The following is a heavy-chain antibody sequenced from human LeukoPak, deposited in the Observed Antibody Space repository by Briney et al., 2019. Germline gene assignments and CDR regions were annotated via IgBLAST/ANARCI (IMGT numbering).Heavy chain of an antibody. CDR1: GGTFSSYA. Sequence: SVKVSCKASGGTFSSYAITWVRQAPGQGLEWMGWIIPIFGTANYAQKFQGRVTITTDESTTTTYMELSSLRSEDTAVYYCARGPEEAYYYSYMDVWGKGTTVTVSS. D-gene: IGHD1-14*01. V-gene: IGHV1-69*05. CDR2: IIPIFGTA. CDR3: ARGPEEAYYYSYMDV. J-gene: IGHJ6*03.